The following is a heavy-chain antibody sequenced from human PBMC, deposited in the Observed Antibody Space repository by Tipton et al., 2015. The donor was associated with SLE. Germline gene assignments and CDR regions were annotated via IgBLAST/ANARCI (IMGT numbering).Heavy chain of an antibody. CDR3: ARSIPVAGLFDY. V-gene: IGHV4-34*01. CDR1: GGSFSGYY. CDR2: INHSGST. D-gene: IGHD6-19*01. J-gene: IGHJ4*02. Sequence: TLSLTCAVYGGSFSGYYWSWIRQPPGKGLEWIGEINHSGSTNYSPSLKSRVTISVDTSKNQFSLKLSSVTAADTAVYCCARSIPVAGLFDYWGQGTLVTVSS.